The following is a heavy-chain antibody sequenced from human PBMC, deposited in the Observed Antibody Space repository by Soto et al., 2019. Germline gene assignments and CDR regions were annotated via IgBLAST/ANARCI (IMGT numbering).Heavy chain of an antibody. J-gene: IGHJ6*04. CDR1: GGSISSSNW. CDR2: IYHSGST. D-gene: IGHD6-13*01. V-gene: IGHV4-4*02. CDR3: ARVSVYRSSWAYDYDGMDV. Sequence: QVQLQESGPGLVKPSGPLSLTCAVSGGSISSSNWWSWVRQPPGKGLEWIGEIYHSGSTNYNPALNSRVTISVDKSTSQFSLKLSSVTAADTAVYYCARVSVYRSSWAYDYDGMDVWGKGTTVTVSS.